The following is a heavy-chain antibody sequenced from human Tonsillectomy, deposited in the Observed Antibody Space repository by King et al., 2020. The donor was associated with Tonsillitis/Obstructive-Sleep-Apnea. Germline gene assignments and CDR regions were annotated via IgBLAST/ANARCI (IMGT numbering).Heavy chain of an antibody. D-gene: IGHD3-3*01. J-gene: IGHJ6*03. CDR3: AKDRRRITIFGVVRSFYMDV. CDR2: ISGSGGST. CDR1: GFTFSSYA. V-gene: IGHV3-23*04. Sequence: VQLVESGGGLVQPGGSLRLSCAASGFTFSSYAMSWVRQAPGKGLEWVSAISGSGGSTYYADSVKGRFTISRDNSKNTLYLQMNSLRAEDTAAYYCAKDRRRITIFGVVRSFYMDVWGKGTTVTVSS.